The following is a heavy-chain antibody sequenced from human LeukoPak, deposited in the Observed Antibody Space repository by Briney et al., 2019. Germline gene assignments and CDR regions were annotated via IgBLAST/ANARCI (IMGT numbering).Heavy chain of an antibody. J-gene: IGHJ4*02. D-gene: IGHD3-10*01. CDR1: GFTFSSYA. V-gene: IGHV3-23*01. CDR3: ARVGGSGYYYFDY. Sequence: GGSLRLSCAASGFTFSSYAMSWVRQAPGKGLEWVSAISGSGGSTYYADSVKGRFTISRDNSKNTLYLQMNSLRAEDTAVYYCARVGGSGYYYFDYWGQGTLVTVSS. CDR2: ISGSGGST.